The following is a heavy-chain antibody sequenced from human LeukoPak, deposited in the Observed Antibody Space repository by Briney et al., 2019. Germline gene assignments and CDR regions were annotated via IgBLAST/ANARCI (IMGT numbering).Heavy chain of an antibody. CDR2: IYPGDSDT. CDR3: ARGAYYDFWSGYLPFDY. CDR1: GYSFTSYW. Sequence: GESLKISCKGSGYSFTSYWTGWVRQMPGKGLEWMGIIYPGDSDTRYSPSFQGQVTISADKSISTAYLQWSSLKASDTAMYYCARGAYYDFWSGYLPFDYWGQGTLVTVSS. V-gene: IGHV5-51*01. J-gene: IGHJ4*02. D-gene: IGHD3-3*01.